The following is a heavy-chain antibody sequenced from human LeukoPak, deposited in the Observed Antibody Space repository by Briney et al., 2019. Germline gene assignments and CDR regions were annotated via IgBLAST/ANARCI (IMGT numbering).Heavy chain of an antibody. D-gene: IGHD6-13*01. CDR2: IYTSGST. CDR3: ARTAGSFDY. CDR1: GASVSSGRHY. V-gene: IGHV4-61*02. J-gene: IGHJ4*02. Sequence: SQTLSLTCTVSGASVSSGRHYWTWIRQPAGKGLEWIGRIYTSGSTNYNPSLKSRVTMSVDTSKNQFSLKLSSVTAADTAVYYCARTAGSFDYWGQGTLVTVSS.